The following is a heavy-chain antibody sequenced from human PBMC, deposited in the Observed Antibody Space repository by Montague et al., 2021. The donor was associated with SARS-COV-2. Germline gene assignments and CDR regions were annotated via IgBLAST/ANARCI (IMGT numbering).Heavy chain of an antibody. Sequence: SLRLSCAASGFTVSSNYMSWVRQAPGKGLEWVSVIYSGGSTYYVDSVKGRFTISRDNSKNTLYLQMNSLRAEDTAVYYCARDLMELQGMDVWGQGTTVTVSS. CDR3: ARDLMELQGMDV. CDR2: IYSGGST. D-gene: IGHD1-7*01. V-gene: IGHV3-53*01. CDR1: GFTVSSNY. J-gene: IGHJ6*02.